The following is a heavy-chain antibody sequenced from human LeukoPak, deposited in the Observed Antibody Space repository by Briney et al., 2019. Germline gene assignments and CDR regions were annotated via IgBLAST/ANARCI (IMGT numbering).Heavy chain of an antibody. Sequence: PGGSLRLSCTVSGFTVSSNSMSWVRQAPGKGLEWVSFIYSDNTHYSDSVKGRFTISRDNSKNTLYLQMNSLRAEDTAVYYCARAVYLIAAAGSDYWGQGTLVTVSS. CDR3: ARAVYLIAAAGSDY. J-gene: IGHJ4*02. CDR1: GFTVSSNS. CDR2: IYSDNT. D-gene: IGHD6-13*01. V-gene: IGHV3-53*01.